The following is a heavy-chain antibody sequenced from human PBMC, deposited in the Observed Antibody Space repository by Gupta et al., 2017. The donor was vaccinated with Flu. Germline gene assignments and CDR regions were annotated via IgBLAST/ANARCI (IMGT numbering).Heavy chain of an antibody. J-gene: IGHJ6*02. CDR2: ISHDGSNY. CDR3: AKDWRWNNNNFGMNV. V-gene: IGHV3-30*18. CDR1: GFSFSNYG. Sequence: QERVVESGGGVVQPGRSLRLSCAASGFSFSNYGMHWVRQAPGKGLEWVAVISHDGSNYYHTDSVKGRFTISRDNSKNTLYLQMSSLRTEDTAVYYCAKDWRWNNNNFGMNVWGLGTTVTVSS. D-gene: IGHD5-24*01.